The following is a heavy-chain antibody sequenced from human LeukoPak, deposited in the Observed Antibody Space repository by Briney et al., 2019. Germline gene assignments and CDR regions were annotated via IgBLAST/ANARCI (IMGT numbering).Heavy chain of an antibody. J-gene: IGHJ3*02. Sequence: PGGSLRLSCAASGFTFSSYSMNWVRQAPGKGLEWVSSISSSSSYIYYADSVKGRFTISRDNAKNSLYLQMNSLRAEDTAVYYCAKDGYSSSWYAFDIWGQGTMVTVSS. V-gene: IGHV3-21*04. CDR2: ISSSSSYI. D-gene: IGHD6-13*01. CDR3: AKDGYSSSWYAFDI. CDR1: GFTFSSYS.